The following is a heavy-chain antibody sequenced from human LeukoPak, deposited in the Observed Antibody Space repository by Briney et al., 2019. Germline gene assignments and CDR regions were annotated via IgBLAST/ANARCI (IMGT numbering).Heavy chain of an antibody. V-gene: IGHV3-30*18. CDR1: GFTFSSYG. D-gene: IGHD6-19*01. CDR2: MSYDGSNK. CDR3: AKDGGQWRDHEFDY. Sequence: GGSLRLSCAASGFTFSSYGMHWVRQAPGKGLEWVALMSYDGSNKYYVDSVKGRFTISRDNSKNMLYLQMNSLRREDTAVYYCAKDGGQWRDHEFDYWGQGTLVTVSS. J-gene: IGHJ4*02.